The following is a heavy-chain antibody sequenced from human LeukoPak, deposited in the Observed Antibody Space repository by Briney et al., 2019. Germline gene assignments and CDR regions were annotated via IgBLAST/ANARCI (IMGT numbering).Heavy chain of an antibody. Sequence: SETLSLTCTVSGGSISSSSYYWGWIRQPPGEGLEWIGSIYYSGSTYYNPSLKSRVTISVDTSKNQFSLKLSSVTAADTAVYYCARPSPRGWHHYYYMDVWGKGTTVTVSS. CDR2: IYYSGST. V-gene: IGHV4-39*01. CDR3: ARPSPRGWHHYYYMDV. D-gene: IGHD6-19*01. J-gene: IGHJ6*03. CDR1: GGSISSSSYY.